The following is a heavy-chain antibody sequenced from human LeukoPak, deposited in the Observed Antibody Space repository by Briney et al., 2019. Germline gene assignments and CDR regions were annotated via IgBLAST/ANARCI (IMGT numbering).Heavy chain of an antibody. Sequence: KSGGSLRLSCAGSGFTFSDYSLGWVRQAPGKGLEWVSSISGSGTHKFYGDSVKGRFNISRDNAKNSLFLQMTSLRAEDTAVYYCARDWALTKWGQGTLVTVSS. D-gene: IGHD7-27*01. J-gene: IGHJ4*02. CDR3: ARDWALTK. CDR2: ISGSGTHK. V-gene: IGHV3-21*01. CDR1: GFTFSDYS.